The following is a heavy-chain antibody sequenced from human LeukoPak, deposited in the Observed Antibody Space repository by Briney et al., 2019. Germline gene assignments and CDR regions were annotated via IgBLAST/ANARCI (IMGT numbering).Heavy chain of an antibody. CDR1: RFAFSSYA. V-gene: IGHV3-30-3*01. J-gene: IGHJ3*02. Sequence: PGRSLRLSCAASRFAFSSYAMHWVRQAPGKGLEWVAVISYDGSNKYYADSVKGRFNISRDNSKNTLYLQMNSLRAEDTAVYYCARDDGSGMGWHAFDIWGQGTMVTVSS. D-gene: IGHD3-10*01. CDR3: ARDDGSGMGWHAFDI. CDR2: ISYDGSNK.